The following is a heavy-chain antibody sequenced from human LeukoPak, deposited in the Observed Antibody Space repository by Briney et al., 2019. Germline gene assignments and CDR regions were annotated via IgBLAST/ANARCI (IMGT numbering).Heavy chain of an antibody. J-gene: IGHJ3*02. CDR3: ARSYSSTWQFDAFDI. V-gene: IGHV3-23*01. D-gene: IGHD6-13*01. CDR2: ISGSGGST. Sequence: GGSLRLSCAASGFTFSNYAMSWVRQAPGKGLEWVSAISGSGGSTYYADSVKGRFTISRDNSKNTLYLQMNSLRAEDTAVYYCARSYSSTWQFDAFDIWGQGTMVTVSS. CDR1: GFTFSNYA.